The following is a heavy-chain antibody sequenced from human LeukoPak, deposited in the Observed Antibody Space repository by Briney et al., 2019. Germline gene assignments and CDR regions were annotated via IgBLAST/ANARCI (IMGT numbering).Heavy chain of an antibody. CDR2: ISGSGGST. V-gene: IGHV3-23*01. CDR3: AKSWGTLLWFGELLPFDY. D-gene: IGHD3-10*01. Sequence: GGSLXXSXXASGXXFSSYAMSWVRQAPGKGLEWVSAISGSGGSTYYADSVKGRFTISRDNSKNTLYLQMNSLRAEDTAVYYCAKSWGTLLWFGELLPFDYWGQGTLVTVSS. J-gene: IGHJ4*02. CDR1: GXXFSSYA.